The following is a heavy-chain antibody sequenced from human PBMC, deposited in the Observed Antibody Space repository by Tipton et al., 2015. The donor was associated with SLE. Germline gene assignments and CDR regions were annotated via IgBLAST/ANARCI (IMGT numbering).Heavy chain of an antibody. D-gene: IGHD2-8*01. CDR1: GGSISSHY. CDR2: IYYSGDT. CDR3: ARESGVSDAFDI. J-gene: IGHJ3*02. V-gene: IGHV4-59*11. Sequence: GLVKPSETLSLTCTVSGGSISSHYWSWIRQPPGKGLEWIGYIYYSGDTNYNPSLKSRVTISVDTSKNQFSLKLRSVTAADTAVYYCARESGVSDAFDIWGQGTMVTVSS.